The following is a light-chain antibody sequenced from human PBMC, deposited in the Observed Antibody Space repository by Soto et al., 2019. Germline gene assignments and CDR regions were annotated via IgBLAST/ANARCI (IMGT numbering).Light chain of an antibody. CDR3: QQYYSYPPIT. V-gene: IGKV3-15*01. CDR1: QSVSSN. Sequence: EIVLTQSPGTLSFSPGERATLSCRASQSVSSNYLAWYQQKPGQAPRLLIYGASTRATGVPARFSGSGSGTEFTLTISSLQSEDFAVYYCQQYYSYPPITFGQGTRLEIK. CDR2: GAS. J-gene: IGKJ5*01.